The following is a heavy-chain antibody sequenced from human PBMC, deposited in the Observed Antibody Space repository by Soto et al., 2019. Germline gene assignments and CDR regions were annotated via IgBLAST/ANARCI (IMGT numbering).Heavy chain of an antibody. Sequence: QVQLVESGGGVVQPGRSLRLSCAASGFTFSSYGMHWVRQAPGKGLGWVEVIWYDGSNKYYADAVKGRLTIYRDNSKNTLYLQMNSLRAEDTAVYYCAREGLERDYGMDVWGQGTTVTVS. D-gene: IGHD1-1*01. CDR1: GFTFSSYG. J-gene: IGHJ6*02. V-gene: IGHV3-33*01. CDR2: IWYDGSNK. CDR3: AREGLERDYGMDV.